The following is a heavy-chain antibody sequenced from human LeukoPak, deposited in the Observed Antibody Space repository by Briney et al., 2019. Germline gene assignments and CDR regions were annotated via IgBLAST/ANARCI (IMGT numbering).Heavy chain of an antibody. J-gene: IGHJ6*03. Sequence: QPGGSLRLSCAASGFTFSSYGMHWVRQAPGKGLEWVAFIRYDGSNKYYADSVKGRFTISRDNSKNTLYLQMNSLRAEDTAVYYCARVITVRGDGYNTPPHYYYYYMDVWGKGTTVTVSS. CDR3: ARVITVRGDGYNTPPHYYYYYMDV. CDR2: IRYDGSNK. D-gene: IGHD5-24*01. V-gene: IGHV3-30*02. CDR1: GFTFSSYG.